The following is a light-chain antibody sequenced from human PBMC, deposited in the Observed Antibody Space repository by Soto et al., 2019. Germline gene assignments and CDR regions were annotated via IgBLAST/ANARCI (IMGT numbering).Light chain of an antibody. CDR2: GAS. CDR1: QSVSSD. V-gene: IGKV3-15*01. Sequence: EKVMTQSPATLSVSPGERATLSCRASQSVSSDLAWYQQKPGQAPRLLIYGASTRATGIPARFSGSGSGTEFTLIISSLQSEDFAVYFCQQYNNWPLTFGQGTKVEIK. J-gene: IGKJ1*01. CDR3: QQYNNWPLT.